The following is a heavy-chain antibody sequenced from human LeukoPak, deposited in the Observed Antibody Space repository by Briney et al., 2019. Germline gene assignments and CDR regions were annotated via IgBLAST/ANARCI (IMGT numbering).Heavy chain of an antibody. CDR3: ASQGHYYDSSGYWRENAFDI. V-gene: IGHV3-23*01. Sequence: GGSLRLSCAASGFTFSSYAMSWVRQAPGKGLEWVSAISGIGGSTYYADSLKGRFTISRDNSKNTLYLQMNSLRAEDTAVYYCASQGHYYDSSGYWRENAFDIWGQGTMVTVSS. CDR1: GFTFSSYA. D-gene: IGHD3-22*01. J-gene: IGHJ3*02. CDR2: ISGIGGST.